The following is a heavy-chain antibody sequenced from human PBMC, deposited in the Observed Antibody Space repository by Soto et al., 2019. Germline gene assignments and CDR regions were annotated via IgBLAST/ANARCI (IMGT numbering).Heavy chain of an antibody. Sequence: QVQLVQAGAEVKKPGSSVRVSCKASGGTFGNHAISWVRQAPGQGLEWLGGIIPVLGVGDNAQNFQGRVTITADAATSTACLELRSMRSEATAVYSWAREAGYSHSYVFGDWGQGNRATVSS. CDR3: AREAGYSHSYVFGD. CDR1: GGTFGNHA. V-gene: IGHV1-69*01. CDR2: IIPVLGVG. D-gene: IGHD5-18*01. J-gene: IGHJ4*02.